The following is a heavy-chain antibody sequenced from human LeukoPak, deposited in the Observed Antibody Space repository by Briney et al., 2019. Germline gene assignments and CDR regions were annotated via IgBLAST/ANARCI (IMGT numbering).Heavy chain of an antibody. CDR1: GFTYSSYS. V-gene: IGHV3-48*01. J-gene: IGHJ5*02. Sequence: GGSLRLSCAASGFTYSSYSMNWVRQAPGKGLEWVSYISSSSSTIYYADSVKGRFTISRDNAKNSLYLQMNSLRAEDTAVYYCARDIGQVLRFLEWLPWGQGTLVTVSS. CDR2: ISSSSSTI. D-gene: IGHD3-3*01. CDR3: ARDIGQVLRFLEWLP.